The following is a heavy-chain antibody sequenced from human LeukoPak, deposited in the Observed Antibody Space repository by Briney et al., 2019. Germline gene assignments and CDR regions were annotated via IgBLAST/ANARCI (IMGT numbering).Heavy chain of an antibody. D-gene: IGHD3-10*01. V-gene: IGHV3-66*01. J-gene: IGHJ4*02. CDR3: ATLVRGVIKGGNFDY. Sequence: GGSLRLSCAASGFTVSSTYMSWVRQAPGKGLECVSVIYSGGSTDYADPAKGRLTISRDNSKNTLYLQMNSLRAEDTAVYYCATLVRGVIKGGNFDYWGQGTLVTVSS. CDR2: IYSGGST. CDR1: GFTVSSTY.